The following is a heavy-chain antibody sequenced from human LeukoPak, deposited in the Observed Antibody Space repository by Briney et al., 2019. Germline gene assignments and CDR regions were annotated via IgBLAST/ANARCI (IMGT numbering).Heavy chain of an antibody. V-gene: IGHV1-69*04. Sequence: ASVKVSCKASGGTFSSYTISWVRQAPGQGLEWMGRIIPILGIANYAQKFQGRVTITADKSTSTAYMELSSLRSEDTAVYYCARDRRPAAYYDFRSGYPQNNWFDPWGQGTLVTVSS. CDR1: GGTFSSYT. D-gene: IGHD3-3*01. J-gene: IGHJ5*02. CDR3: ARDRRPAAYYDFRSGYPQNNWFDP. CDR2: IIPILGIA.